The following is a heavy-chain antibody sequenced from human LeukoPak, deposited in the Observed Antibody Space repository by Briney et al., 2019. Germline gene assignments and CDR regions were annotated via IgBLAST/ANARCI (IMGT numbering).Heavy chain of an antibody. V-gene: IGHV4-39*07. D-gene: IGHD2-21*02. CDR3: GRTSPVPDC. CDR1: GGSISSSSYY. CDR2: IYYSGST. Sequence: SETLSLTCTVSGGSISSSSYYWGWIRQPPGKGLEWIGSIYYSGSTYYNPSLKSRVTISVDTSKNQFSLRLTSVTAADTAVYYCGRTSPVPDCWGRGTLVTVSA. J-gene: IGHJ4*02.